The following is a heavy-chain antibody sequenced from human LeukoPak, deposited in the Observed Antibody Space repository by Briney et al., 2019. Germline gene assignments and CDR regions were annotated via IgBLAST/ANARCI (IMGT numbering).Heavy chain of an antibody. D-gene: IGHD7-27*01. CDR3: AYWGGNVDY. Sequence: GASVKVSCKASGYTFTGYHLHWVRQAPGQGLEWMGRINPDRGGTDYAQKFQGRVTMTRDTSISTAYMELSRLRSDDTAVYYCAYWGGNVDYWGQRTLVTVSS. CDR2: INPDRGGT. J-gene: IGHJ4*02. CDR1: GYTFTGYH. V-gene: IGHV1-2*06.